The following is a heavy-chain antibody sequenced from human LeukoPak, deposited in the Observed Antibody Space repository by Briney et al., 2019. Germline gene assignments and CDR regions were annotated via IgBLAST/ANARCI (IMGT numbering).Heavy chain of an antibody. J-gene: IGHJ5*02. CDR1: GGSISSYY. CDR3: AGDLPYYDILTGYSARNWFDP. D-gene: IGHD3-9*01. Sequence: SETLSLTCTVSGGSISSYYWSWIRQPPGKGLEWIGYIYYSGSTNYNPSLKSRVTISVDTSKNQFSLKLSSVTAADTAVYYCAGDLPYYDILTGYSARNWFDPWGQGTLVTVSS. V-gene: IGHV4-59*01. CDR2: IYYSGST.